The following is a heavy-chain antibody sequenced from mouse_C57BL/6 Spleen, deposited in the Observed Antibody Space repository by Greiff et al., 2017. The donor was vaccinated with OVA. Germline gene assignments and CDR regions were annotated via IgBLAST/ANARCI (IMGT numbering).Heavy chain of an antibody. V-gene: IGHV1-55*01. J-gene: IGHJ3*01. CDR3: ARGGYYGSSYGFAY. CDR1: GYTFTSYW. D-gene: IGHD1-1*01. Sequence: QVQLKQPGAELVKPGASVKMSCKASGYTFTSYWITWVKQRPGQCLEWIGDIYPGSGSTNYNEKFKSKATLTVDTSSSTAYMQLSSLTSEDSAVYYCARGGYYGSSYGFAYWGQGTLVTVSA. CDR2: IYPGSGST.